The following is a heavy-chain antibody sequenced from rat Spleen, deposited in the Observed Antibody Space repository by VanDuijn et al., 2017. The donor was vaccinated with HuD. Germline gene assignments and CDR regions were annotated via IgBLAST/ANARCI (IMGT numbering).Heavy chain of an antibody. Sequence: EVQLVESDGGLVQPGRSLKLSCAASGFIFGDFYMAWVRQAPTKGLEWVATISYDGISTSYRDSVKGRFTISRDNAKSTLYLEMDSLRSEDTATYYCVRQGYLRDWYFDFWGPGTMVTVSS. V-gene: IGHV5-29*01. J-gene: IGHJ1*01. CDR1: GFIFGDFY. D-gene: IGHD1-2*01. CDR2: ISYDGIST. CDR3: VRQGYLRDWYFDF.